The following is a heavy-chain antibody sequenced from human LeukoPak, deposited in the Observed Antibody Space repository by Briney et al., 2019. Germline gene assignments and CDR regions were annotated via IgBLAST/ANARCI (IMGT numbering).Heavy chain of an antibody. Sequence: GESLKISCKGSGYSFTTYWIGWVRQMPGKGLEWMGIIYPGDSDIRYSPSFHGQVTISADKSITTAYLQWSSLKASDTAMYYCARHPMTASGTVLHVDYWGQGTLVTVSS. CDR3: ARHPMTASGTVLHVDY. CDR2: IYPGDSDI. V-gene: IGHV5-51*01. J-gene: IGHJ4*02. CDR1: GYSFTTYW. D-gene: IGHD6-13*01.